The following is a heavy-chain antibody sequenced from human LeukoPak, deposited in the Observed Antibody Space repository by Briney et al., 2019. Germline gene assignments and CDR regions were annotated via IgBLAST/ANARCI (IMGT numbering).Heavy chain of an antibody. J-gene: IGHJ4*02. D-gene: IGHD2-15*01. CDR2: IRYDGSNK. CDR1: GFTFSSYG. Sequence: GGSLRLSCAASGFTFSSYGMHWVRQAPGKGLEWVAFIRYDGSNKYYADSVKGRFTISRDNSKNTLYLQMNSLRAEDTAVYYCAKDRGSYCSGGSCYFYFDYWGQGTLVTVSS. V-gene: IGHV3-30*02. CDR3: AKDRGSYCSGGSCYFYFDY.